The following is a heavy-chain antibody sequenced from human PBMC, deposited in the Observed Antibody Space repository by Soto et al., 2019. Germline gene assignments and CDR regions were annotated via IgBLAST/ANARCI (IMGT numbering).Heavy chain of an antibody. D-gene: IGHD1-26*01. CDR2: INSDGSST. J-gene: IGHJ4*02. CDR3: ASLWELSLAFDY. CDR1: GFTFSSYW. Sequence: GGSLRLSCAASGFTFSSYWMHWVRQAPGKGLVWVSRINSDGSSTSYADSVKGQFTISRDNAKNTLYLQMNSLRAEDTAVYYCASLWELSLAFDYWGQGTLVTVSS. V-gene: IGHV3-74*01.